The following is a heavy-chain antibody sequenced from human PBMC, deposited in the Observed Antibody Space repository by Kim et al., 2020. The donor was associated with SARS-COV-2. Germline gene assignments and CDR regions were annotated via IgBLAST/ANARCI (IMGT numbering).Heavy chain of an antibody. CDR1: GFTFSSYG. CDR3: ARVSRGYSGYSPFDY. V-gene: IGHV3-33*08. D-gene: IGHD5-12*01. CDR2: IWYDGSNK. Sequence: GGSLRLSCAASGFTFSSYGMHWVRQAPGKGLEWVAVIWYDGSNKYYADSVKGRFTISRDNSKNTLYLQMNSLRAEDTAVYYCARVSRGYSGYSPFDYWGQGTLVNVSS. J-gene: IGHJ4*02.